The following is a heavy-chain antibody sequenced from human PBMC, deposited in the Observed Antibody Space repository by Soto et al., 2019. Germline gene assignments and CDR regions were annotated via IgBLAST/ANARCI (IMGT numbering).Heavy chain of an antibody. D-gene: IGHD6-13*01. CDR2: ISSSGSTI. J-gene: IGHJ3*01. CDR3: ARDWDDSCSSPPSDAFDH. Sequence: EVQLVESGGGLVQPGGSLRLSCAASGFTFSSYEMNWVRQTPGKGLEWISYISSSGSTIYCADSVKGRFTISRDNAKNSLYLKRNSLRAEETAVYYGARDWDDSCSSPPSDAFDHWGQGTLVTVSS. V-gene: IGHV3-48*03. CDR1: GFTFSSYE.